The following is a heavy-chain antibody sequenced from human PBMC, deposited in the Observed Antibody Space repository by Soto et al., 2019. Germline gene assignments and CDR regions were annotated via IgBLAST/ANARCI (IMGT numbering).Heavy chain of an antibody. J-gene: IGHJ3*02. Sequence: QVQLQESGPGLVKPSQTLSLTCTVSGGSITSDPNYWSWVRQFPGMGLEWIAYISYSGRTYYNPPLMSRVTISMDTSKNQFFLKLSSVTAADTAVYYCARDHEYEAFDIWGQGTMVTVSA. CDR2: ISYSGRT. V-gene: IGHV4-31*03. CDR1: GGSITSDPNY. CDR3: ARDHEYEAFDI.